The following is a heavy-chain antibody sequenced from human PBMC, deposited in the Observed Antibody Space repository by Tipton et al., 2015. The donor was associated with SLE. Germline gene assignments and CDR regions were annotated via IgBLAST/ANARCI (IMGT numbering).Heavy chain of an antibody. D-gene: IGHD5-18*01. CDR2: IFYSGST. Sequence: TLSLTCTVSGGSISSYSWAWIRQPPGKRPEFIATIFYSGSTYYNPSLKSRVTISADTSKNQFSLRLSSVTAADAAVYYCVEGHTGMVIFDSWGRGSLVTVSS. J-gene: IGHJ4*01. CDR1: GGSISSYS. CDR3: VEGHTGMVIFDS. V-gene: IGHV4-59*04.